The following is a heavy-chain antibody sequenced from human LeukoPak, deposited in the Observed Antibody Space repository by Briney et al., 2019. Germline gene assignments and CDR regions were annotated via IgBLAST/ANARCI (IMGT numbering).Heavy chain of an antibody. J-gene: IGHJ6*02. CDR1: GFTFSSYA. D-gene: IGHD1-26*01. Sequence: GGSLRLSCAGSGFTFSSYAMSWVRQAPGKGLEWVSTISGSGGAGTYYADSVKGRFTVSRDNSRNTLYLPMNSLRAEDTAVYYCVRDRGGSPFYGMDVWGQGTTVTVSS. V-gene: IGHV3-23*01. CDR3: VRDRGGSPFYGMDV. CDR2: ISGSGGAGT.